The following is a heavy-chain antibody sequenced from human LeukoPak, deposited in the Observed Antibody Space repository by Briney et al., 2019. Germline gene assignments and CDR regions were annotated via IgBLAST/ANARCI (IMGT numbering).Heavy chain of an antibody. D-gene: IGHD3-10*01. V-gene: IGHV4-59*01. CDR2: IYYSGST. J-gene: IGHJ4*02. CDR1: GGSISSYY. Sequence: PSETLSLTCTVSGGSISSYYWSWIRQPPGKGLEWIGYIYYSGSTNYNPSLKSRVTISVDTSKNQFSLKLSSVTAADTAVYYCATEWSYGSGSPTFDYWGQGTLVTVSS. CDR3: ATEWSYGSGSPTFDY.